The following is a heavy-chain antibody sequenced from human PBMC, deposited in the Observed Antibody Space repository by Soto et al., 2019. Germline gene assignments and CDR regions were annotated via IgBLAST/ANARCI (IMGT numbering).Heavy chain of an antibody. D-gene: IGHD6-13*01. Sequence: QVQLVESGGGVVQPGRSLRLSCAASGFTFSSYGMHWVRHAPGKGLEWVAVISYDGGNKYYADSAMGRFTISRDNSKNTLYLQMNSLRAEDTAVYYCAKGDRIAAAGHFDYWGQGTLVTVSS. CDR2: ISYDGGNK. CDR1: GFTFSSYG. CDR3: AKGDRIAAAGHFDY. V-gene: IGHV3-30*18. J-gene: IGHJ4*02.